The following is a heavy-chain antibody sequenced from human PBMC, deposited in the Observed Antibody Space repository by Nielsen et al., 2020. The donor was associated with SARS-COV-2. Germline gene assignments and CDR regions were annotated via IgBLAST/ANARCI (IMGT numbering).Heavy chain of an antibody. CDR3: AGGNTALRYYFDY. D-gene: IGHD3-16*01. J-gene: IGHJ4*02. Sequence: GSLRPSCTVSGDSINSYYWTWIRQPPGKGLECLGYIFSSGSANFHPSLKSRVTMSVDTSKNQFSLTLRSVTAADTAVYFCAGGNTALRYYFDYWGQGTLVTVSS. V-gene: IGHV4-59*08. CDR1: GDSINSYY. CDR2: IFSSGSA.